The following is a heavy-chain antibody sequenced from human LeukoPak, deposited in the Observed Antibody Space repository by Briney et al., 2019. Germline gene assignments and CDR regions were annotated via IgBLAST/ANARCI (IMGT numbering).Heavy chain of an antibody. V-gene: IGHV3-30*04. D-gene: IGHD3-22*01. CDR3: ARGGEYYDSSGYLDY. Sequence: GRSLRLSCAASGFTFSSYAMHWVRQAPGKGLEWVAVISYDGSNKYYADSVKGRFTISRDNSKNTLYLQMNSLRAEDTAVYYCARGGEYYDSSGYLDYWGQGTLVTVSS. J-gene: IGHJ4*02. CDR2: ISYDGSNK. CDR1: GFTFSSYA.